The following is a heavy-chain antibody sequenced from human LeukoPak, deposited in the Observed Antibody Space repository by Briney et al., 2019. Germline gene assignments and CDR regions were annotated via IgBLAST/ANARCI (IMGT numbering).Heavy chain of an antibody. CDR2: ISYDGSNK. D-gene: IGHD3-10*01. V-gene: IGHV3-30*18. J-gene: IGHJ5*02. CDR1: GFTFSSYA. Sequence: GGSLRLSCAASGFTFSSYAMSWVRQAPGKGLEWVAVISYDGSNKYYADSVKGRFTISRDNSKNTLYLQMNSLRAEDTAVYYCAKWGYYYGSGSYFNWFDPWGQGTLVTVSS. CDR3: AKWGYYYGSGSYFNWFDP.